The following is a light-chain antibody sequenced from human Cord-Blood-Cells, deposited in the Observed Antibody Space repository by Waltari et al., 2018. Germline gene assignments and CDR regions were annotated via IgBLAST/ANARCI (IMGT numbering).Light chain of an antibody. CDR1: SSDVGGYNY. Sequence: QSALTQPASVSGSPGQSITISCTGTSSDVGGYNYVSWYQQHPGKAPKLMIYDVSTPPPGVPDGFSGSKAGNTASLTISGLQAEDEADYYCCSYAGSYTVGVFGGGTKLTVL. J-gene: IGLJ3*02. CDR2: DVS. V-gene: IGLV2-11*01. CDR3: CSYAGSYTVGV.